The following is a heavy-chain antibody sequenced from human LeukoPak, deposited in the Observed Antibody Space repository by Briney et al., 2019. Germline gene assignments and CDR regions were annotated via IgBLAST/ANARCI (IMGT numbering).Heavy chain of an antibody. CDR3: ARPVDTAMVHFDY. CDR2: IYPGDSDT. V-gene: IGHV5-51*01. Sequence: XXXRXMXXXGLEWMGIIYPGDSDTRYSPSFQGQVTISADKSISTAYLQWSSLKASDTAMYYCARPVDTAMVHFDYWGQGTLVTVSS. J-gene: IGHJ4*02. D-gene: IGHD5-18*01.